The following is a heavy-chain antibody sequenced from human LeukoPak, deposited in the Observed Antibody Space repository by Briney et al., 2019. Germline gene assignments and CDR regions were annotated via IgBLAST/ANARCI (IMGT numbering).Heavy chain of an antibody. CDR2: ISSDSSPI. V-gene: IGHV3-48*04. D-gene: IGHD2-8*02. J-gene: IGHJ4*02. CDR3: ARDRGYTRTNTGGYPVFDL. Sequence: GGSLRLSCAASGFTLSSYGINWVRQAPGKGLERVSYISSDSSPIYYADPVKGRFSISRDNVKNSLYLQMDNLRAEDTAVYYCARDRGYTRTNTGGYPVFDLWGQGTLVTVSS. CDR1: GFTLSSYG.